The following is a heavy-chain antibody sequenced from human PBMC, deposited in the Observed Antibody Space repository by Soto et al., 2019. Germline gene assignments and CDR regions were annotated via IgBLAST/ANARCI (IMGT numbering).Heavy chain of an antibody. CDR2: MNPNSGNT. Sequence: ASVKVSCKASGYTFTSYDINWVRQATGQGLEWMGWMNPNSGNTGYAQKFQGRVTMTRNTSISTAYMELSSLRSEDTAVYYCARALPYDFWSGLTGSSGFDPWGQGTLVTVSS. D-gene: IGHD3-3*01. J-gene: IGHJ5*02. V-gene: IGHV1-8*01. CDR1: GYTFTSYD. CDR3: ARALPYDFWSGLTGSSGFDP.